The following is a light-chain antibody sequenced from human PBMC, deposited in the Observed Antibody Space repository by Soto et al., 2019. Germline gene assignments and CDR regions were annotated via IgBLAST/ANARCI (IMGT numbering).Light chain of an antibody. Sequence: IGLTQSSATLSVSPGERATLSCRASQSIHNNYLAWYQQKPGQAPRLLIYGISTRATGVPASFSGSGSGTEFTLSISSLQSEDFAVYACQQYSQWPITVSQGTRLEIK. J-gene: IGKJ5*01. CDR3: QQYSQWPIT. CDR1: QSIHNN. V-gene: IGKV3-15*01. CDR2: GIS.